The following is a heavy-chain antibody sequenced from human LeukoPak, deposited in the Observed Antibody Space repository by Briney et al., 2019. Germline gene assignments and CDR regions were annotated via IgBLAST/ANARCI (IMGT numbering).Heavy chain of an antibody. V-gene: IGHV4-38-2*01. Sequence: PSETLSLTCAVSGDSINSDYYWAWIRQPPGKGLEWIGSAYHRGGPHYNPSLRSRVTILVDTSQNHFSLELRSVTAADTAVYCARGLYYFETSGYTFDHWGLGSLVTVSS. D-gene: IGHD3-22*01. J-gene: IGHJ4*02. CDR3: ARGLYYFETSGYTFDH. CDR2: AYHRGGP. CDR1: GDSINSDYY.